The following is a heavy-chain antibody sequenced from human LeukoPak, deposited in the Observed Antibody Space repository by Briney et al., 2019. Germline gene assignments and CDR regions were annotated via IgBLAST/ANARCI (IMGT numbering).Heavy chain of an antibody. CDR2: SNSAGSSK. CDR1: GFTFSNYW. J-gene: IGHJ4*02. D-gene: IGHD3-10*01. Sequence: GGSLRLSCEASGFTFSNYWMPWVRQAPGKGLVWVSRSNSAGSSKSYVDSVKGRFTISRDNAKNTLYLQMDSLRAEDTAVYFCARGGPGSYSAADYWGQGTLVTVSS. CDR3: ARGGPGSYSAADY. V-gene: IGHV3-74*01.